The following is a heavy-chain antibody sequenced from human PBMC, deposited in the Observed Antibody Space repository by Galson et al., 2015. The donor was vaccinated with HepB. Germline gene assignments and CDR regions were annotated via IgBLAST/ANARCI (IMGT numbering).Heavy chain of an antibody. D-gene: IGHD1-26*01. CDR1: GYTLSELS. J-gene: IGHJ5*02. Sequence: SVKVSCKVSGYTLSELSMHWVRQAPGKGLEWMGGFDPEDGETIYAQKFQGRVIMTEDTSTDTSYMELSSLRSEDTAVYYCATYSGSHQGRFDPWGQGTLVTVSS. V-gene: IGHV1-24*01. CDR2: FDPEDGET. CDR3: ATYSGSHQGRFDP.